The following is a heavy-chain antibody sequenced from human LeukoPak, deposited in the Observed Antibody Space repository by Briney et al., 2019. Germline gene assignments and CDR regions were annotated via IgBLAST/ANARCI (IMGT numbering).Heavy chain of an antibody. Sequence: GGSLRLSCAASGFTFDDYGMSWVRQVPGRGLEWICGINWNSGVTGYADSVKGRFNISRDNAKNSLFLQMNSLRDEDTAFYYCARGDGPTVAADYFQNWGQGTLVTVS. J-gene: IGHJ1*01. CDR3: ARGDGPTVAADYFQN. V-gene: IGHV3-20*04. CDR1: GFTFDDYG. D-gene: IGHD2-21*01. CDR2: INWNSGVT.